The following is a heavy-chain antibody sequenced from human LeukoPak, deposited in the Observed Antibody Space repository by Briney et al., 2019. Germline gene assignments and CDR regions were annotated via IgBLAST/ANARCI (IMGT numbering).Heavy chain of an antibody. CDR1: GGTFRSYA. CDR2: IIPIFGIA. D-gene: IGHD4-23*01. V-gene: IGHV1-69*04. J-gene: IGHJ4*02. CDR3: ARETLTTVVTPSYYFDY. Sequence: GASVKVSCKASGGTFRSYAISWVRQAPGQGLEWMGRIIPIFGIANYAQKFQGRVTITADKSTSTAYMELSSLRSEDTAVYYCARETLTTVVTPSYYFDYWGQGTLVTVSS.